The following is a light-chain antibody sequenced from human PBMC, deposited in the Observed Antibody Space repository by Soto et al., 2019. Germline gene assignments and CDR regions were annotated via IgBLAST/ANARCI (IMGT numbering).Light chain of an antibody. CDR3: AAWDDSLNGHWV. V-gene: IGLV1-44*01. J-gene: IGLJ3*02. Sequence: QLVLPQPPSASGTPGQRVPISCSGSSSNIRSNTVNWYQQLPGTAPKLLIYSNNQRPSGVPDRFSGSKSGTSASLAISGLQSEDEADYYCAAWDDSLNGHWVFGGGTKLTVL. CDR1: SSNIRSNT. CDR2: SNN.